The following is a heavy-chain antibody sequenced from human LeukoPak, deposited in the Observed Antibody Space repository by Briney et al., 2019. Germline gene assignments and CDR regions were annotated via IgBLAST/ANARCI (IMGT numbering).Heavy chain of an antibody. Sequence: SETLSLTCTVSGGSISSGSYFWSWVRQTPGKGPEWIGYTHNSGRLYYNSSLRSRLTISTDTSKNQFSLRLSSVTAADTAVYYCARTYCSGVACYGFDYWGQGILVTVSS. CDR3: ARTYCSGVACYGFDY. V-gene: IGHV4-30-4*08. CDR2: THNSGRL. J-gene: IGHJ4*02. CDR1: GGSISSGSYF. D-gene: IGHD2-15*01.